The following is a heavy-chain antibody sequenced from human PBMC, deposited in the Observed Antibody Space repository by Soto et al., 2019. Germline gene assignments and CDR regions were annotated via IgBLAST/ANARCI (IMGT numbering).Heavy chain of an antibody. V-gene: IGHV4-39*01. J-gene: IGHJ4*02. CDR3: ARRSHIVVAPT. CDR2: MSYSGST. D-gene: IGHD2-21*01. Sequence: PSETLSLTCTVSGDSISRSPYYWAWIRQPPGKGLEWIGSMSYSGSTYYNPSLKSRVTIFIDTPKNQLSLKLTSVTAADTAVYYCARRSHIVVAPTWGQGTLVTVS. CDR1: GDSISRSPYY.